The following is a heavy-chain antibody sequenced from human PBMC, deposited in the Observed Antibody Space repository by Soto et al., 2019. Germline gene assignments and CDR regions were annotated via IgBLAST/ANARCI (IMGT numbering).Heavy chain of an antibody. CDR3: ARGTLIAARPYYYYYMDV. V-gene: IGHV4-34*01. D-gene: IGHD6-6*01. J-gene: IGHJ6*03. Sequence: SETLSLTCAVYGGSFSGYYWSWIRQPPGKGLEWIGEINHSGSTNYNPSLKSRVTISVDTSKNQFSLKLSSVTAADTAVYYCARGTLIAARPYYYYYMDVWGKGTTVTVSS. CDR2: INHSGST. CDR1: GGSFSGYY.